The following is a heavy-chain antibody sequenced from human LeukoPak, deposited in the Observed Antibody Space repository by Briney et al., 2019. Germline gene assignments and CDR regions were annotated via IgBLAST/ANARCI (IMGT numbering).Heavy chain of an antibody. J-gene: IGHJ4*02. CDR2: IIPILGIA. D-gene: IGHD6-19*01. V-gene: IGHV1-69*04. CDR1: RGTFSSYA. CDR3: ARDRHRGWVNPNDY. Sequence: GASVKVSCKASRGTFSSYAISWARQAPGQGLEWMGRIIPILGIANYAQKFQGRVTITADKSTSTAYMELRSLRSDDTAVYYCARDRHRGWVNPNDYWGQGTLVTVSS.